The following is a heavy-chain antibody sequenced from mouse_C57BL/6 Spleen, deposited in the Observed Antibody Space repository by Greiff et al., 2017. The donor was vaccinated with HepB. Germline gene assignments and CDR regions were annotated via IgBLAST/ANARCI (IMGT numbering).Heavy chain of an antibody. CDR1: GYTFTSYW. V-gene: IGHV1-50*01. J-gene: IGHJ2*01. Sequence: QVHVKQPGAELVKPGASVKLSCKASGYTFTSYWMQWVKQRPGQGLEWIGEIDPSDSYTNYNQKFKGKATLTVDTSSSTAYMQLSSLTSEDSAVYYCARQGGSSYYFDYWGQGTTLTVSS. CDR2: IDPSDSYT. CDR3: ARQGGSSYYFDY. D-gene: IGHD1-1*01.